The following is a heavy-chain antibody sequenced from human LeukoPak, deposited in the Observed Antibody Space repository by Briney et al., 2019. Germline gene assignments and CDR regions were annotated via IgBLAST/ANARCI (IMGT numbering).Heavy chain of an antibody. V-gene: IGHV3-64D*09. CDR2: VTSNGGST. CDR3: VKSSGSSWYMFDY. CDR1: GFTFSRYA. Sequence: GGSLRLSCSASGFTFSRYAMHWVRQAPGRGLEYVSGVTSNGGSTYYADSVKGRFTISRDNSKNTLYLQMSTLRAEDTAVYYCVKSSGSSWYMFDYWGQGTLVTVSS. D-gene: IGHD6-13*01. J-gene: IGHJ4*02.